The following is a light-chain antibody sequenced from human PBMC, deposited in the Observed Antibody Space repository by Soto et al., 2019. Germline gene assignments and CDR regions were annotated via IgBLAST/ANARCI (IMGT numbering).Light chain of an antibody. CDR2: CNN. J-gene: IGLJ2*01. Sequence: QSVLTQPPSASGTPGQRLTISCSGSTSNIGGNTDNWYQQLQGTAPTLLIYCNNHRPSAVAYRFSCSTSCTTASLAISGLQSEDEAADYCASWDDSLNAVTFGGGTKLTVL. V-gene: IGLV1-44*01. CDR3: ASWDDSLNAVT. CDR1: TSNIGGNT.